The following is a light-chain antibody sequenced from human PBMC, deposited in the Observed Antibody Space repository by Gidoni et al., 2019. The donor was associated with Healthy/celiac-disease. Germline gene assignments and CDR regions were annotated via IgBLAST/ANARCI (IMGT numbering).Light chain of an antibody. CDR1: QDISNY. Sequence: DIQMTQSPSSLSASVGDRVTITCQASQDISNYLNWYQQKPGKAPKLLIYAASNLETGVPSRFSGSGSGTDFTFTISSLQPEDIATYYCQQYDNLPYTFXQXTKLXIK. V-gene: IGKV1-33*01. CDR3: QQYDNLPYT. CDR2: AAS. J-gene: IGKJ2*01.